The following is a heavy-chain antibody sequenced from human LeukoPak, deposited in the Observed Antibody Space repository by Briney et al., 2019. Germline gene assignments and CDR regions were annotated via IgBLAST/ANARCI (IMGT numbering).Heavy chain of an antibody. CDR1: GFTFSSYS. D-gene: IGHD3-10*01. CDR3: ARDGYYGSGSYHLDI. CDR2: ISSSSSYI. V-gene: IGHV3-21*01. J-gene: IGHJ3*02. Sequence: GGSLRLSCAASGFTFSSYSMNWVRQAPGKGLEWVSSISSSSSYIYYADSVKGRFTISRDNARNSLYLQMNSLRAEDTAVYYCARDGYYGSGSYHLDIWGQGTMVTASS.